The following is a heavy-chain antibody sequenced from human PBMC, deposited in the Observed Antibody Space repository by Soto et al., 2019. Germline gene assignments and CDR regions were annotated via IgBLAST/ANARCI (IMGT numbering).Heavy chain of an antibody. D-gene: IGHD3-22*01. CDR3: ARDKRVTMIGGWFDP. J-gene: IGHJ5*02. V-gene: IGHV4-38-2*02. CDR1: GYSISSGYY. CDR2: IYHCGKT. Sequence: PSETLSLTCVVSGYSISSGYYWAWVRQPPGKELEWIGSIYHCGKTYYKPSLRSRVTVSVDTSKNQFSMKLISVTAADTAVYYCARDKRVTMIGGWFDPWGQGTLVTVSS.